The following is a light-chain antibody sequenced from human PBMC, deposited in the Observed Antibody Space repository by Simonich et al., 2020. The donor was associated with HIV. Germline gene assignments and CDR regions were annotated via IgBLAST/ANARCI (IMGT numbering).Light chain of an antibody. J-gene: IGKJ4*01. V-gene: IGKV2-28*01. CDR3: MQRKEFPLT. CDR1: QSLVHSNGYDY. Sequence: DIVMTQSPLSLPVTPGEPASISCRSSQSLVHSNGYDYLDWYLQKPGQSPHLLIYLGSNRASGVPDRFSGSGSGTDFTLKISRVEAEDVGVYYCMQRKEFPLTFGGGTKVEIK. CDR2: LGS.